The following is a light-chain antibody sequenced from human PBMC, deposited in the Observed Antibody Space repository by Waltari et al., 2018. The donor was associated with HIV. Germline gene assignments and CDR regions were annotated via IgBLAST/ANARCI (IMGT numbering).Light chain of an antibody. CDR3: ASWDDSLSGWV. Sequence: QSVLTQPPSASGTPGQTVTISCSGSSSNIGGNYVYWYQRLPGTAPKLLIYRNNQRPSGVPYRFSGSKSGTSASLAISGLRSEDEADYYCASWDDSLSGWVFGGGTKVTVL. CDR1: SSNIGGNY. J-gene: IGLJ3*02. V-gene: IGLV1-47*01. CDR2: RNN.